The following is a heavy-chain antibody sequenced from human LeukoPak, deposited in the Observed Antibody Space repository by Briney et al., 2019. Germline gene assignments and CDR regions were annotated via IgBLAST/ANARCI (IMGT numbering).Heavy chain of an antibody. Sequence: GASVKVSCKASGYTFTGYYMHWVRQAPGQGLEWMGWISAYNGNTNYAQKLQGRVTMTTDTSTSTAYMELRSLRSDDTAVYYCARARWLQFAQFDYWGQGTLVTVSS. CDR2: ISAYNGNT. J-gene: IGHJ4*02. CDR3: ARARWLQFAQFDY. CDR1: GYTFTGYY. D-gene: IGHD5-24*01. V-gene: IGHV1-18*04.